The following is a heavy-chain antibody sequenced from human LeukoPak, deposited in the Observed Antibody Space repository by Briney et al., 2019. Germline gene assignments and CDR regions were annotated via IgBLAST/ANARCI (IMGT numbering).Heavy chain of an antibody. J-gene: IGHJ4*02. Sequence: PGGSLRLSCAASGFTFSTYSMNWVRQAPGKGLGGVSSITSSSRYMYYADSVKGRFTISRDNSKNTLYLQMNSLRAEDTAVYYCEAAAGTGMYYFDYWGQGTLVTVSS. CDR2: ITSSSRYM. CDR3: EAAAGTGMYYFDY. D-gene: IGHD6-13*01. CDR1: GFTFSTYS. V-gene: IGHV3-21*01.